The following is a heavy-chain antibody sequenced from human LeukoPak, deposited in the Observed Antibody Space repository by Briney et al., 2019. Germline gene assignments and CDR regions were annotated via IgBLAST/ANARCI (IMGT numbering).Heavy chain of an antibody. D-gene: IGHD2-21*02. CDR3: ARDLIKGDWQPMDV. CDR2: IYYSGST. V-gene: IGHV4-39*07. Sequence: PSETLSLTCTVSGGSISSSSYYWGWIRQPPGKGLEWIGSIYYSGSTYYNPSLKSRVTISVDTSKNQFSLKLSSVTAADTAVYYCARDLIKGDWQPMDVWGKGTTVTVSS. CDR1: GGSISSSSYY. J-gene: IGHJ6*04.